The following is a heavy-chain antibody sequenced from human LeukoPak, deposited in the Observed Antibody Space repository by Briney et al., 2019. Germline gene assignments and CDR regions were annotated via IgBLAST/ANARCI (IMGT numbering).Heavy chain of an antibody. J-gene: IGHJ5*02. D-gene: IGHD2-15*01. CDR1: GYTFITYH. CDR2: INTRDGNT. CDR3: ATERGGGTWFDP. Sequence: ASVKVSCKASGYTFITYHMHWVRQAPGQGLGWMGMINTRDGNTNYAQKFQGRVTMTRDTSTSTVYMELSSLRSEDTAVYYCATERGGGTWFDPWGRGTLVTVSS. V-gene: IGHV1-46*01.